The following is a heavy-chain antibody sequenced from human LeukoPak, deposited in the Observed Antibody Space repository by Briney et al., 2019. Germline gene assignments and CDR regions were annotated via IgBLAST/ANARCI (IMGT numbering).Heavy chain of an antibody. J-gene: IGHJ4*02. CDR2: INPSGGST. Sequence: ASVKVSCKASGYTFTSYYMHWVRQAPGQGLEWMGIINPSGGSTSYAQKFQGRVTMTRDMSTSTVYMELSSLRSEDTAVYYCAREDGAARLPGDYWGQGTLVTVS. CDR3: AREDGAARLPGDY. D-gene: IGHD6-6*01. CDR1: GYTFTSYY. V-gene: IGHV1-46*01.